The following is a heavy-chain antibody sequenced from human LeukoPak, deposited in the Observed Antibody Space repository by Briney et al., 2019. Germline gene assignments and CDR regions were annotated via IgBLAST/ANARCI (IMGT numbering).Heavy chain of an antibody. CDR3: TKAIRELTFS. D-gene: IGHD3-16*02. V-gene: IGHV3-73*01. CDR1: GFTFSVSA. Sequence: GGSLRLSCAASGFTFSVSAMHWVRQASGKGLEWVGHIRSKANNYATAYVASVKGRFTISRDDSKNTAYLQMNSLKTEDTAVYYCTKAIRELTFSWGQGTLVTVSS. J-gene: IGHJ5*02. CDR2: IRSKANNYAT.